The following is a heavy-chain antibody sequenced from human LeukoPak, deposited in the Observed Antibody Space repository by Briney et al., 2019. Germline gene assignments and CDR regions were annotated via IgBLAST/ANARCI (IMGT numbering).Heavy chain of an antibody. Sequence: GGSLRLSCAASGFTFSNAWMSWVRQAPGKGREWVGRIKSKTDGGTTDYAAPVKGRFTISRDDSKNTLYLQMNSLKTEDTAVYYCTTGSSIGYNFDYWGQGTLVTVSS. CDR2: IKSKTDGGTT. V-gene: IGHV3-15*01. D-gene: IGHD3-10*01. CDR3: TTGSSIGYNFDY. J-gene: IGHJ4*02. CDR1: GFTFSNAW.